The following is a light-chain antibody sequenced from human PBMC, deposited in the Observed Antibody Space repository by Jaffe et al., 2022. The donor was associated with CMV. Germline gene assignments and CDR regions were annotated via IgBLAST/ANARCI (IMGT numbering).Light chain of an antibody. CDR1: NSDVGGYSY. Sequence: QSALTQPRSVSGSPGQSVTISCTGTNSDVGGYSYVSWYQQHPGKAPKLMIYDVTKRPSGVPDRFSGSKSGTTASLTISGLQAEDEADYYCCSYAGSYTLVFGGGTKLTVL. V-gene: IGLV2-11*01. J-gene: IGLJ2*01. CDR2: DVT. CDR3: CSYAGSYTLV.